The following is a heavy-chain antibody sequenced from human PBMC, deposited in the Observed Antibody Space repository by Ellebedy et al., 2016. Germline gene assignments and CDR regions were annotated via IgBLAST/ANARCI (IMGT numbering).Heavy chain of an antibody. CDR2: INPSGGST. Sequence: ASVKVSCKASGYTFTSYYMHWVRQAPGQGLEWMGIINPSGGSTSYAQKLQGRVTITRDTSTSTVYMELSSLRSEDTAVYYCARGESGYSYGYSNWFDPWGQGTLVTVSS. V-gene: IGHV1-46*04. D-gene: IGHD5-18*01. CDR3: ARGESGYSYGYSNWFDP. J-gene: IGHJ5*02. CDR1: GYTFTSYY.